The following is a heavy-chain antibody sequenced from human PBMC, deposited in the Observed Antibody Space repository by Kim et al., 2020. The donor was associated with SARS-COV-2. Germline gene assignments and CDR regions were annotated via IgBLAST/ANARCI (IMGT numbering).Heavy chain of an antibody. CDR2: ISYDGSNK. D-gene: IGHD3-10*01. CDR3: ARGLTYGSGSYYPREDY. J-gene: IGHJ4*02. CDR1: GFTYSSYA. Sequence: GGSLRLSCAASGFTYSSYAMHWVRQAPGKGMEWVEVISYDGSNKYYADSVKGRFTISRDNSKNTLYLQMNSLRAEDTAVYYCARGLTYGSGSYYPREDYWGQGTLVTVSS. V-gene: IGHV3-30*04.